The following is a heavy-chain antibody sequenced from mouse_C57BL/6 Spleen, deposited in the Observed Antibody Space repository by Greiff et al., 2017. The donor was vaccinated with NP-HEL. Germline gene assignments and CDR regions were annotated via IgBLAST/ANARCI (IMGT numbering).Heavy chain of an antibody. J-gene: IGHJ2*01. V-gene: IGHV1-64*01. CDR3: ARGYGSSALFDY. D-gene: IGHD1-1*01. CDR2: IHPNSGST. Sequence: QVQLQQSGAELVKPGASVKLSCKASGYTFTSYWMHWVKQRPGQGLEWIGMIHPNSGSTNYNEKFKSKATLTVDKSSSTAYMQLSSLTSEDSAVYYCARGYGSSALFDYWGQGTTLTVSS. CDR1: GYTFTSYW.